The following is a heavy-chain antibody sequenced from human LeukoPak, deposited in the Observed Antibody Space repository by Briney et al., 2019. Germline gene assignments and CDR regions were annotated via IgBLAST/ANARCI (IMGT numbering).Heavy chain of an antibody. V-gene: IGHV3-30*02. CDR2: IRHDGSIK. D-gene: IGHD3-16*01. CDR1: GFIFSTYG. CDR3: AKDSLADIDY. Sequence: GGSLRLSCAASGFIFSTYGMYWVRQAPGKGLEWVAFIRHDGSIKNYADSVKGRYTISRDNSKNTLYLQMNSLRAEDTAVYYCAKDSLADIDYWGQGTLVTVSS. J-gene: IGHJ4*02.